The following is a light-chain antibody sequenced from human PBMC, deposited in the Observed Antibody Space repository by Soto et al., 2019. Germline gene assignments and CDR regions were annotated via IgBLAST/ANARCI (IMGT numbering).Light chain of an antibody. J-gene: IGLJ2*01. Sequence: QSVLTQPPSVSGAPGQRVTISCTGSSSNIGAGYDVHWYQRLPGTSPKLLIYANINRPSGVPDRFSGSKSGTSVSLAITGLQAGDEADYYCQSYDSSLSGYVVFGGGTKVTVL. CDR3: QSYDSSLSGYVV. V-gene: IGLV1-40*01. CDR2: ANI. CDR1: SSNIGAGYD.